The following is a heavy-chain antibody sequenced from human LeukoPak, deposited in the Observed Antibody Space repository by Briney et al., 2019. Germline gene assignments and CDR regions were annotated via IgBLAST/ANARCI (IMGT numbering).Heavy chain of an antibody. CDR3: VRDYLWGNYRSFDF. CDR2: IKDDGSET. J-gene: IGHJ4*02. D-gene: IGHD3-16*02. Sequence: GGSLRLSCAASGFRFSNSWMSWVRQAPGEGLEWVANIKDDGSETRYVDSVKGRFTMSRDNAKNSLYLQMNSLRVEDTAVYYCVRDYLWGNYRSFDFWGQGTLVTVSS. CDR1: GFRFSNSW. V-gene: IGHV3-7*01.